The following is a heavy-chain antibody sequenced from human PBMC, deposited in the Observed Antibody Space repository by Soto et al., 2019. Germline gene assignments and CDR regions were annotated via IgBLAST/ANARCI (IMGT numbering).Heavy chain of an antibody. V-gene: IGHV1-18*01. CDR3: ARGLTRSYGDYAYYYYYGMDV. Sequence: GASVKVSCKASGYTFTSYGISWVRQAPGQGLEWMGWISAYNGNTNYAQKLQSRVTMTTDTSTSTAYMELRSLRSDDTAVYYCARGLTRSYGDYAYYYYYGMDVRGQGTTVTVSS. CDR2: ISAYNGNT. D-gene: IGHD4-17*01. CDR1: GYTFTSYG. J-gene: IGHJ6*02.